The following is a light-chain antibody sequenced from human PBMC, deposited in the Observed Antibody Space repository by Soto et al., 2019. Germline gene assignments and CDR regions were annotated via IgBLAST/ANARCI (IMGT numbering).Light chain of an antibody. J-gene: IGKJ5*01. CDR3: KQYYSYPPAPT. CDR2: AAS. CDR1: QGISSY. Sequence: AIRMTQSPSSLSASTGDRVTITCRASQGISSYLAWYQQKPGKAPKLLIYAASTLQSGVPSRFSSSGSGTDFTLTCSCRQPEDFAAYYCKQYYSYPPAPTCGQGTRLEIK. V-gene: IGKV1-8*01.